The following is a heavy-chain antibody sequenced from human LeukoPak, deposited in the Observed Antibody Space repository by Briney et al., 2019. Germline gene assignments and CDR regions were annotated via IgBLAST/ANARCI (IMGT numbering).Heavy chain of an antibody. CDR2: IYYSGST. J-gene: IGHJ4*02. D-gene: IGHD5-24*01. CDR3: AREVATMSFDY. CDR1: GGSISSYY. Sequence: SETLSLTCAVSGGSISSYYWSWIRQPPGKGLEWIGYIYYSGSTNYNPSLKSRVTISVDTSKNQFSLKLSSVTAADTAVYYCAREVATMSFDYWGQGTLVTVSS. V-gene: IGHV4-59*01.